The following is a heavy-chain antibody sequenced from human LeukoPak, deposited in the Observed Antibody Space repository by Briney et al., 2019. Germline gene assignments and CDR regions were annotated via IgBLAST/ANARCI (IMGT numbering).Heavy chain of an antibody. J-gene: IGHJ4*02. CDR3: ARAGSMDTRRFDH. D-gene: IGHD5-18*01. V-gene: IGHV4-34*01. CDR1: GGSFSGYY. CDR2: INHSGST. Sequence: SETLSLTCAVYGGSFSGYYWSWIRQPPGKGLEWIGEINHSGSTNYNPSLKSRVTISVDTSKNQFSLKLSSVTAADTAVYYCARAGSMDTRRFDHWGQGTLVTVSS.